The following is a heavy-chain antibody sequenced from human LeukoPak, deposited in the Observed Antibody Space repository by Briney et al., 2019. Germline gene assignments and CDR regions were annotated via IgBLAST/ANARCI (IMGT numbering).Heavy chain of an antibody. CDR1: GGSFSGYY. CDR2: INHSGST. D-gene: IGHD2-15*01. V-gene: IGHV4-34*01. Sequence: SETLSLTCAVYGGSFSGYYWSWIRQAPGKGLEWIGEINHSGSTNFNPSLKSRVSISMDTSKSQFSLKMNSMTAADTAVYYCARGEPSRYCSGGSCYSVQVWFDYWGQGTLVTVSS. J-gene: IGHJ4*02. CDR3: ARGEPSRYCSGGSCYSVQVWFDY.